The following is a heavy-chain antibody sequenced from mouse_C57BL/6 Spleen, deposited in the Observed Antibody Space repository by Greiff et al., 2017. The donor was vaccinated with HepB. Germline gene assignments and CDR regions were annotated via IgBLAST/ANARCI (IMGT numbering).Heavy chain of an antibody. J-gene: IGHJ3*01. CDR1: GFTFSNYW. Sequence: EVQVVESGGGLVQPGGSMKLSCVASGFTFSNYWMNWVRQSPEKGLEWVAQIRLKSDNYATHYAESVKGRFTISRDDSKSSVYLQMNNLRAEDTGIYYCTGVWFAYWGQGTLVTVSA. CDR2: IRLKSDNYAT. CDR3: TGVWFAY. V-gene: IGHV6-3*01.